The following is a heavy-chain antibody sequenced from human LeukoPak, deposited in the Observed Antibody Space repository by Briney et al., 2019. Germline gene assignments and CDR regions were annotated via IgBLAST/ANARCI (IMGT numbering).Heavy chain of an antibody. CDR2: MSGSGGNT. CDR3: AKWGCSGSDCYPFDY. CDR1: GFTFSSHA. V-gene: IGHV3-23*01. D-gene: IGHD2-21*02. Sequence: GGSLRLSCAGSGFTFSSHAMSWVRQAPGKGLEWVSAMSGSGGNTYYADSVKGRFTISRDNSKNTLYLQMNSLRAEDTAVYYCAKWGCSGSDCYPFDYWGQGTLVTVSS. J-gene: IGHJ4*02.